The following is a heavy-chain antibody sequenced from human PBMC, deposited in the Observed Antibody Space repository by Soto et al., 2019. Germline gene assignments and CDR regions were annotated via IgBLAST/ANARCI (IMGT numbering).Heavy chain of an antibody. J-gene: IGHJ3*02. D-gene: IGHD6-13*01. CDR3: TRVKSSSWGLDAFDI. CDR1: GFTFSDHY. CDR2: IRNKVNGYTT. V-gene: IGHV3-72*01. Sequence: EVQLVESGGGLVQPGGSLRLSCAASGFTFSDHYMDWVRQAPGEGLEWVGRIRNKVNGYTTEYAASVKRRFTVSRDDSKNSLYLQMNSLRTEDTAVYYCTRVKSSSWGLDAFDIWGQGTMVTVSS.